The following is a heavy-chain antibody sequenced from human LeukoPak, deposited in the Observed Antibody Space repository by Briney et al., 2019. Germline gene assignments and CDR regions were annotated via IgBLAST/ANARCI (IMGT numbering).Heavy chain of an antibody. CDR1: GFSFGSYS. Sequence: PGGSLRLSCAASGFSFGSYSMNWVRQAPGKALEWVSSIMSSSRNIYYADSVKGRFTISRDNAKNSLYLQLSSLRAEDTAVYYCATTRAPSNGRVLYYMDVWGKGTTVTVS. CDR3: ATTRAPSNGRVLYYMDV. D-gene: IGHD3-3*01. J-gene: IGHJ6*03. CDR2: IMSSSRNI. V-gene: IGHV3-21*01.